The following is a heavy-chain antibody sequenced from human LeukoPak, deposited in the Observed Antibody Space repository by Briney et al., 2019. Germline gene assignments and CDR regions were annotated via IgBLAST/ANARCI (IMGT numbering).Heavy chain of an antibody. CDR3: AKVMYYYDSSGYRNSDY. D-gene: IGHD3-22*01. CDR1: GFTFSSYG. Sequence: GGSLRLSCAASGFTFSSYGMHWVRQDPGKGLERVAVISYDGSNKYYADSVKGRFTISRDNSKNTLYLQMNSLRAEDTAVYYCAKVMYYYDSSGYRNSDYWGQGTLVTVSS. J-gene: IGHJ4*02. CDR2: ISYDGSNK. V-gene: IGHV3-30*18.